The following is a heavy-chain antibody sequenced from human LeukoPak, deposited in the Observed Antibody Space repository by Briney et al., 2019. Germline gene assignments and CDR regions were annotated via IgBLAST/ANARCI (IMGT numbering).Heavy chain of an antibody. D-gene: IGHD3-22*01. CDR1: GGSFSGYY. V-gene: IGHV4-34*01. CDR2: INHSGST. Sequence: KPSETLSLTCAVYGGSFSGYYWSWIRQPPGKGLEWIGKINHSGSTNYNPSLKSRVTISVDTSKNQFSLKLSSVTAADTAVYYCASNYYDSYDAFDIWGQGTMVTVSS. J-gene: IGHJ3*02. CDR3: ASNYYDSYDAFDI.